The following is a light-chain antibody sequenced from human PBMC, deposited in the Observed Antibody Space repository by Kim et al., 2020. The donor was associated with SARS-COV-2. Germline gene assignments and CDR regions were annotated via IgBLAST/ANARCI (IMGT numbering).Light chain of an antibody. Sequence: EIVLTQSPAPLSLSPGERATLSCRASQSVSSYLAWYQQKPGQAPRLLIYDASNRATGIPARFSGSGSGTDFTLTISSLEPEDFAVYYCQQRSNWYTFGQGTKLEI. J-gene: IGKJ2*01. CDR2: DAS. CDR3: QQRSNWYT. V-gene: IGKV3-11*01. CDR1: QSVSSY.